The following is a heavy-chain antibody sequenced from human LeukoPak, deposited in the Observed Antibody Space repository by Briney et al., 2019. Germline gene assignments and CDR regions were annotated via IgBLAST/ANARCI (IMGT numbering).Heavy chain of an antibody. J-gene: IGHJ4*02. CDR1: GFTFSSYG. V-gene: IGHV3-23*01. D-gene: IGHD3-10*01. Sequence: HPGGTLRLSCAASGFTFSSYGMSWVRQAPGKGLEWVSAISGSGGSTYYADSVKGRFTISRDNSKNTLYLQMNSLRAEDTAVYYCATLYYGSGSYRPSFDYWGQGTLVTVSS. CDR2: ISGSGGST. CDR3: ATLYYGSGSYRPSFDY.